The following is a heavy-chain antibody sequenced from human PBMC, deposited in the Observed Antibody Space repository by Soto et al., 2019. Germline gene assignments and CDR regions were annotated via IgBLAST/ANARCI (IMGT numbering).Heavy chain of an antibody. CDR2: IYHSGST. CDR1: GGSISSSNW. Sequence: SETLSLTCAVSGGSISSSNWWSWVRQPPGKGLEWIGEIYHSGSTNYNPSLKSRVTISVDKSKNQFSLKLSSVTAADTAVYYCARAAHYDSSGYPDLDYWGQGTLVTVSS. D-gene: IGHD3-22*01. CDR3: ARAAHYDSSGYPDLDY. J-gene: IGHJ4*02. V-gene: IGHV4-4*02.